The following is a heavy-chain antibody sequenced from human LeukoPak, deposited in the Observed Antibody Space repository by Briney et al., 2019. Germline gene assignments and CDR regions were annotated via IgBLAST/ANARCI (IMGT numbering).Heavy chain of an antibody. Sequence: PGGSLRLSCAASGFTFDDYAMHWVRQAPGKGLEWVSGISWNSGSIGYADSVKGRFTISRDNAKNSLYLQMNSLRAEDTALYYCAKEITDGATVLDYWGQGTLVTVSS. CDR3: AKEITDGATVLDY. V-gene: IGHV3-9*01. J-gene: IGHJ4*02. CDR2: ISWNSGSI. CDR1: GFTFDDYA. D-gene: IGHD4-17*01.